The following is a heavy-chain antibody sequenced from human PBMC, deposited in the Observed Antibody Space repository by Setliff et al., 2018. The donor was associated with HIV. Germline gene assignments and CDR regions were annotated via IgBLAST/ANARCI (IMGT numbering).Heavy chain of an antibody. CDR1: GGSFSTYY. V-gene: IGHV4-4*07. CDR2: VHSTGTT. Sequence: PSETLSLTCTVPGGSFSTYYWSWIRQPAGEGLEYIGRVHSTGTTIYNPSLKSRVTMSVDTSENQLSLKLRSVTAADTAVYYCARARITMTGGRLEPYAFDRWGQGTKVTVSS. CDR3: ARARITMTGGRLEPYAFDR. D-gene: IGHD3-22*01. J-gene: IGHJ3*01.